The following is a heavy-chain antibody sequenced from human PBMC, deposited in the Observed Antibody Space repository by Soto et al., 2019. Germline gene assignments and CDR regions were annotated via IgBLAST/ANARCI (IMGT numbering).Heavy chain of an antibody. V-gene: IGHV1-18*01. J-gene: IGHJ4*02. Sequence: GASVKVSCKASGYTFTSYGISWVRQAPGQGLEWMGWISAYNGNTNYAQKLQGRVTMTTDTSTSTACMELRSLRSDDTAVYYCARDVSRFWSGIDFDYWGQGTLVTVSS. CDR2: ISAYNGNT. CDR3: ARDVSRFWSGIDFDY. D-gene: IGHD3-3*01. CDR1: GYTFTSYG.